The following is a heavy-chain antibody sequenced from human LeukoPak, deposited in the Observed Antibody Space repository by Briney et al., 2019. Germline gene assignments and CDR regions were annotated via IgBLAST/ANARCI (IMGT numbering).Heavy chain of an antibody. CDR1: GGSISSYY. Sequence: PSETLSLTCTVSGGSISSYYWSWIRQPPGKGLEWIGYIYYSGSTNYNPSLKSRVTISVDTSKNQFSLKLSSVTAADTAVYYCARQGRRGYSVRGPYFDYWGQGTLVTVSS. D-gene: IGHD5/OR15-5a*01. V-gene: IGHV4-59*08. CDR3: ARQGRRGYSVRGPYFDY. CDR2: IYYSGST. J-gene: IGHJ4*02.